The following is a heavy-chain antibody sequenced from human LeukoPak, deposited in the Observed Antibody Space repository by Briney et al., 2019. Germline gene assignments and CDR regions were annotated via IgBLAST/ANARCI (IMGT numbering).Heavy chain of an antibody. V-gene: IGHV4-34*01. D-gene: IGHD3-10*01. J-gene: IGHJ4*02. CDR2: INHSGST. CDR1: GGSFSGYY. Sequence: PSETLSPTCAVYGGSFSGYYWSWIRQPPGKGLEWIGEINHSGSTNYNPSLKSRVTISVDTSKNQFSLKLSSVTAADTAVYYCARGRVVRGIDYWGQGTLVTVSS. CDR3: ARGRVVRGIDY.